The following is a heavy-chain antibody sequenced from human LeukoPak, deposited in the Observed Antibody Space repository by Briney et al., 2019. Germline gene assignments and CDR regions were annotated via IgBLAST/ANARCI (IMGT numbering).Heavy chain of an antibody. V-gene: IGHV4-59*12. CDR3: ARAVVGATAGIDY. J-gene: IGHJ4*02. CDR2: IYYSGST. CDR1: GGSISSYY. D-gene: IGHD1-26*01. Sequence: SETLSLTCTVSGGSISSYYWSWIRQPPGKGLEWIGYIYYSGSTNYNPSLKSRVTISVDTSKNQFSLKLSSVTAADTAVYYCARAVVGATAGIDYWGQGTLVTVSS.